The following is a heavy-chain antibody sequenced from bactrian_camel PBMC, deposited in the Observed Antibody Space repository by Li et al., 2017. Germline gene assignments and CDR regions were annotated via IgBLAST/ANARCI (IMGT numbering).Heavy chain of an antibody. D-gene: IGHD1*01. CDR2: FSSTGTT. CDR1: RTPIINYC. CDR3: AATEARRWSPLARPLARSEYET. V-gene: IGHV3S53*01. Sequence: VQLVESGGGSVQPGGSLRLSCTYSRTPIINYCMAWFRQAPGKEREKVAYFSSTGTTSYSDSVKGRFTISQDSAKTTFILQMNNLKPEDTGIYYCAATEARRWSPLARPLARSEYETWGQGTQVTVS. J-gene: IGHJ4*01.